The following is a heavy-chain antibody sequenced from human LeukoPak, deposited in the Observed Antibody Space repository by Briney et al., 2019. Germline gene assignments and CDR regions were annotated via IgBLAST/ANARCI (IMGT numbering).Heavy chain of an antibody. J-gene: IGHJ4*02. D-gene: IGHD6-13*01. CDR2: ISGDSRYI. CDR3: ARGPFSSSWSEFDY. CDR1: GFTFSDYS. V-gene: IGHV3-21*06. Sequence: GGSLRLSCAASGFTFSDYSLNWVRQAPGKGLEWVSCISGDSRYIYCADSLKGRSTISRDNAQNSLYLHMNNLRAEDTAVYYCARGPFSSSWSEFDYWGQGTLVTVSS.